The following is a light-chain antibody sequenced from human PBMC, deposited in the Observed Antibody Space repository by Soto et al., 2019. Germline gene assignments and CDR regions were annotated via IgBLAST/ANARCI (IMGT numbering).Light chain of an antibody. CDR1: QSISSW. V-gene: IGKV1-5*03. CDR3: QQYNSYPFT. J-gene: IGKJ3*01. CDR2: KAS. Sequence: DIQMTQSPXTLSASVGDRVTITCRASQSISSWLAWYQQKPGKAPKLLIYKASSLESGVPSRFSGSGSGTEFTLTISSLQPDDFATYYCQQYNSYPFTFGPGTKVDIK.